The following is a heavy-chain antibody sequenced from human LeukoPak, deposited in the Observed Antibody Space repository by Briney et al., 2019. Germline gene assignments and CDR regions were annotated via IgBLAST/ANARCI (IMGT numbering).Heavy chain of an antibody. CDR2: IYYSGNT. J-gene: IGHJ4*02. D-gene: IGHD3-10*02. Sequence: PSETLSLTCTVSGGSISPYYWSWIRQPPGKGLEWLGYIYYSGNTDYNPSLKSRVAISVDTSKNQFSLKLSSVTAADTAVYYCARLTGSTMFIDYWGQGNLVTVSS. V-gene: IGHV4-59*01. CDR3: ARLTGSTMFIDY. CDR1: GGSISPYY.